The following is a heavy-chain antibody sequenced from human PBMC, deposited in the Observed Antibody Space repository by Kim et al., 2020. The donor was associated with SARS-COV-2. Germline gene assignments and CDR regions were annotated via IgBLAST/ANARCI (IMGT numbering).Heavy chain of an antibody. J-gene: IGHJ4*02. V-gene: IGHV4-4*07. D-gene: IGHD2-2*01. CDR3: AGSTSWYWFDY. Sequence: TNNNPSLKSRVSMSLAPSKNQFSLKLGCVTAADTAVYYCAGSTSWYWFDYWGQGTLVTVSS. CDR2: T.